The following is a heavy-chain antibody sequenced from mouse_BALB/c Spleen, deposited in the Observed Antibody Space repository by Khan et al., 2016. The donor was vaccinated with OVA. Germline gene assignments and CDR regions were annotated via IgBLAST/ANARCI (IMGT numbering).Heavy chain of an antibody. CDR2: IDPANGHH. CDR3: TRPIYYYDAFDY. D-gene: IGHD1-1*01. Sequence: EVQLQQSGAELVKPGASVKLSCTASGFNIKDTYIHWVKQRPEQGLEWIGRIDPANGHHKYDPKFQGKATLTADTSSNKAYLQLISLTSEDTAVYYGTRPIYYYDAFDYWCQGTSVAVSS. J-gene: IGHJ4*01. V-gene: IGHV14-3*02. CDR1: GFNIKDTY.